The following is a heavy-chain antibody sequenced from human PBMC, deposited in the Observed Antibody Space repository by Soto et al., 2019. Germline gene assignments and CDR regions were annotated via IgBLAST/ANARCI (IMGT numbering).Heavy chain of an antibody. D-gene: IGHD1-7*01. CDR1: GYTFFKYF. CDR3: ARPLIGNTIDL. J-gene: IGHJ3*01. Sequence: ASVKVSCKSSGYTFFKYFIHWVRQAPGQGLEWIGIINPSRGSATYGPIFQGRVSLTTDMPTSTVYMELSSLRSEDTAIYYCARPLIGNTIDLWGQGTSVTVSS. V-gene: IGHV1-46*01. CDR2: INPSRGSA.